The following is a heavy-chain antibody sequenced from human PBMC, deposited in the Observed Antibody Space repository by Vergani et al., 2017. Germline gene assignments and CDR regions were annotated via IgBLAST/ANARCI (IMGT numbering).Heavy chain of an antibody. Sequence: VQLVESGGGVVQPGRSLRLSCAASGFTFSSYGMHWVRQAPGKGLEWVALIWYDGSNKYYADSVKGRFTISRDNSKNTLYLQMNSLRAEDTAVYYCARGTLIRYGYNYVYWGQGTLVTVSS. J-gene: IGHJ4*02. CDR3: ARGTLIRYGYNYVY. CDR2: IWYDGSNK. V-gene: IGHV3-33*01. D-gene: IGHD5-24*01. CDR1: GFTFSSYG.